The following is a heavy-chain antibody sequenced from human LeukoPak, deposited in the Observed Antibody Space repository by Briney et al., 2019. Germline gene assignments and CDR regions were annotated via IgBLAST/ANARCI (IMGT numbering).Heavy chain of an antibody. CDR2: IYYSGST. V-gene: IGHV4-31*03. CDR1: GGSISSGGYY. D-gene: IGHD5-12*01. J-gene: IGHJ3*02. CDR3: ARSRSGYRPNDAFDI. Sequence: SQTLSLTCTVSGGSISSGGYYWSWIRQHPEKGLEWIGYIYYSGSTYYNPSLKSRVTISVDTSKNQFSLKLSSVTAADTAVYYCARSRSGYRPNDAFDIWGQGTMVTVSS.